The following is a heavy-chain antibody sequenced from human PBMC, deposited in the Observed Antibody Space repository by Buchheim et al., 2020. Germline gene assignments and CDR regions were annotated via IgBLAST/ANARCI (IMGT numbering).Heavy chain of an antibody. Sequence: EVQLLESGGGLVQPGGSLRLSCAASGFTFSSYAMSWVRQAPGKGLEWVSAISGSGGSTYYADSVKGRLTISRDNSKNTLYLQMNSLRAEDTAVYYCASLGTGTTYYCYYGMDVWGQGTT. CDR1: GFTFSSYA. CDR3: ASLGTGTTYYCYYGMDV. V-gene: IGHV3-23*01. J-gene: IGHJ6*02. CDR2: ISGSGGST. D-gene: IGHD1-7*01.